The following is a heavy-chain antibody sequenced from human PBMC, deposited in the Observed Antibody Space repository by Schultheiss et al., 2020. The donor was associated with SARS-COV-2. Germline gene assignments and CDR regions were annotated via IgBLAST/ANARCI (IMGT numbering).Heavy chain of an antibody. CDR3: ARDSGTVRYYYGMDV. CDR1: GGSISSGGYY. D-gene: IGHD1/OR15-1a*01. Sequence: SQTLSLTCGVSGGSISSGGYYWSWIRQHPGKGLEWIGYIYYSGSTNYNPSLKSRVTISVDTSKNQFSLKLSSVTAADTAVYYCARDSGTVRYYYGMDVWGQGTTVTVSS. J-gene: IGHJ6*02. CDR2: IYYSGST. V-gene: IGHV4-31*02.